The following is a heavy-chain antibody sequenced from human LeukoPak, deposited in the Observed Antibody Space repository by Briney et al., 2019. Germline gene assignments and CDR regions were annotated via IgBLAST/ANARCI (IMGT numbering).Heavy chain of an antibody. Sequence: GSLRLSCAASGFIFNNYAMHWVRQAPGKGLEWVAVISNDGTKKNYADSVKGRFTISRDNSKNTLYLQMNTLRAEDTAVYYCARARVDYGDYFVFDYWGQGTLVTVSS. V-gene: IGHV3-30*14. CDR3: ARARVDYGDYFVFDY. J-gene: IGHJ4*02. CDR1: GFIFNNYA. CDR2: ISNDGTKK. D-gene: IGHD4-17*01.